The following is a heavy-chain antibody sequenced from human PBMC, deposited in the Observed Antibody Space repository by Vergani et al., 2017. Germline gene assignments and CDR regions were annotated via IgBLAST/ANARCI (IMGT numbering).Heavy chain of an antibody. CDR3: ARGYYYDSSGYYPNWFDP. Sequence: QLQLQESGSGLVKPSHTLSLTCAVSGGSISSGGYSWSWIRQPPGKGLEWIGYISHSGSPYYNPSLKIRVTRSVDRSKAQFSLKLSSVTAADTAVYYCARGYYYDSSGYYPNWFDPWGQGTLVTVSS. J-gene: IGHJ5*02. V-gene: IGHV4-30-2*01. CDR1: GGSISSGGYS. D-gene: IGHD3-22*01. CDR2: ISHSGSP.